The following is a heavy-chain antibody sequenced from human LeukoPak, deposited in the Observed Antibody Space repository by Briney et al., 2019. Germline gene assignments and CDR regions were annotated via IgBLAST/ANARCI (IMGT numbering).Heavy chain of an antibody. CDR3: ARGRDYDFWSGYYLFDY. D-gene: IGHD3-3*01. CDR1: GGSISSSSYY. J-gene: IGHJ4*02. Sequence: SETLSLTCTVSGGSISSSSYYWGWIRQPPGKGLEWIGSIYYSGSTYYNPSLKSRVTISVDTSKNQFSLKLSSVTAADTAVYYCARGRDYDFWSGYYLFDYWGQGTLVTVSS. CDR2: IYYSGST. V-gene: IGHV4-39*07.